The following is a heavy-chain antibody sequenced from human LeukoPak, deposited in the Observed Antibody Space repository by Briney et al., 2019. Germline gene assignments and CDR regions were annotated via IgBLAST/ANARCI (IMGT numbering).Heavy chain of an antibody. V-gene: IGHV1-69*05. D-gene: IGHD2-2*01. J-gene: IGHJ4*02. CDR3: ARDLSVYCSSTSCSFDY. CDR2: IIPIFGTA. CDR1: GGTFSSYA. Sequence: SVKVSCKASGGTFSSYAISWVRQAPGQGLEWMGRIIPIFGTANYAQKFQGRVTITTDESTSTAYMELSSLRSEDTAVYYCARDLSVYCSSTSCSFDYWGQGTLVTVSS.